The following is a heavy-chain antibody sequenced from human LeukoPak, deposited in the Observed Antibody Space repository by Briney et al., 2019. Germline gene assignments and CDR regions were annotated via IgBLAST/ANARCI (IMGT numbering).Heavy chain of an antibody. CDR1: GGSFSGYY. CDR2: INHSGST. V-gene: IGHV4-34*01. D-gene: IGHD3-10*01. CDR3: ARGKYYGSGSSKRYYYYGMDV. J-gene: IGHJ6*02. Sequence: PSETLSLTCAVYGGSFSGYYWSWNREPPGKGLDWIGEINHSGSTNYNPSLKSRVTISVDTSKNQFSLKLSSVTAADTAVYYCARGKYYGSGSSKRYYYYGMDVWGQGTTVTVSS.